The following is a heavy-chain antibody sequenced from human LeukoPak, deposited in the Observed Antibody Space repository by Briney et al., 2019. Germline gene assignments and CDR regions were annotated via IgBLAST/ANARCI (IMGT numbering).Heavy chain of an antibody. CDR2: ISAGGDRA. V-gene: IGHV3-23*01. CDR1: GFTFRSYA. CDR3: AQAGGYCSSTSCFRGY. J-gene: IGHJ4*02. Sequence: GGSLRLSCAASGFTFRSYAMDWVRQAPGKGLEWVSAISAGGDRAYYADSVQGRFTLSRDNSKNALYLQMNSLRAEDTAVYYCAQAGGYCSSTSCFRGYWGQGTLVTVSS. D-gene: IGHD2-2*01.